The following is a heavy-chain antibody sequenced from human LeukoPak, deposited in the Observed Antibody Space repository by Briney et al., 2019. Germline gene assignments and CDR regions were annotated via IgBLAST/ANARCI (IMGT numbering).Heavy chain of an antibody. CDR3: AREGSDDGSYYFDY. V-gene: IGHV3-33*01. J-gene: IGHJ4*02. D-gene: IGHD3-10*01. Sequence: GGSLRLSCAASGFTFSSYGMHWVRQAPGKGLEWVAVIWYDGSNKYYADSVKGRFTISRDNSKNTLYLRMNSLRAEDTAVYYCAREGSDDGSYYFDYWGQGTLVTVSS. CDR1: GFTFSSYG. CDR2: IWYDGSNK.